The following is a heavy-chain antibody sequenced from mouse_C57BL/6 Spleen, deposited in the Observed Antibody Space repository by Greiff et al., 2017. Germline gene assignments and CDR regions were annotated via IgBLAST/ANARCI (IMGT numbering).Heavy chain of an antibody. CDR3: ARTDYRYFDV. V-gene: IGHV1-82*01. Sequence: VQLQQSGPELVKPGASVKISCKASGYAFSSSWMNWVKQRPGQGLEWIGRIYPGDGDTNYNGKFKGKATLTADKSSSTAYMQLSSLTSEDSAVYFCARTDYRYFDVWGTGTTVTVSS. CDR1: GYAFSSSW. CDR2: IYPGDGDT. J-gene: IGHJ1*03.